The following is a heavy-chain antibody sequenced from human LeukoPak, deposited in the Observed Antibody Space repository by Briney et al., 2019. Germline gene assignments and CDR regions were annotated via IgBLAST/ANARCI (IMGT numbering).Heavy chain of an antibody. J-gene: IGHJ1*01. CDR2: RSDDGSAQ. V-gene: IGHV3-30*18. CDR1: GFSFITYG. D-gene: IGHD3-22*01. Sequence: GGSLRLSCAASGFSFITYGMHWVRQAPGKGLEWVAVRSDDGSAQHYADSVRGRFTISRDNSKNTLSLQMNSLRPEDTAMYFCAKDRDPYSSGAWDSWGRGTLVIVSS. CDR3: AKDRDPYSSGAWDS.